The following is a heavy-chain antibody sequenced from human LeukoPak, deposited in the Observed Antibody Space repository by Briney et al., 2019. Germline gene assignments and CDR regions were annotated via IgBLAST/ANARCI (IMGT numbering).Heavy chain of an antibody. D-gene: IGHD4-17*01. CDR3: ARDSFTVTYWYSDL. Sequence: SETLSLTCTVSGYSISSGYYWGWIRQPPGKGLEWIGSIYHSGSTYYNPSLKSRVTISVDTSKNQLSLRLTSVTAADTAVYYCARDSFTVTYWYSDLWGRGTLVTVSS. V-gene: IGHV4-38-2*02. CDR2: IYHSGST. J-gene: IGHJ2*01. CDR1: GYSISSGYY.